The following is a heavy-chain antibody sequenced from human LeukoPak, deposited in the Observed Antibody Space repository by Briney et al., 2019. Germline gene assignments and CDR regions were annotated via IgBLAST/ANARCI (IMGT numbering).Heavy chain of an antibody. CDR3: ARSSSSFGNWFDP. CDR1: GGSISSSSYY. Sequence: ASETLSLTCTVSGGSISSSSYYWGWIRQPPGKGLEWIGSIYYSGSTNYNPSLKSRVTISVDTSKNQFSLKLSSVTAADTAVYYCARSSSSFGNWFDPWGQGTLVTVSS. J-gene: IGHJ5*02. CDR2: IYYSGST. D-gene: IGHD6-6*01. V-gene: IGHV4-39*07.